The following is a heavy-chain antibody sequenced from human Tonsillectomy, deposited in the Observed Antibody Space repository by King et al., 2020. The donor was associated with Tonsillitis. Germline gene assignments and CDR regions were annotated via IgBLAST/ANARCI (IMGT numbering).Heavy chain of an antibody. V-gene: IGHV1-46*01. CDR1: GYTFTNYY. CDR3: AKDSAAGSYDFSYFCGMDV. CDR2: IHPSGGTT. D-gene: IGHD3-3*01. J-gene: IGHJ6*02. Sequence: QEQLVQSGAEVKKPGASVRLSCKATGYTFTNYYVHWVRQAPGQGLEWMGMIHPSGGTTRVAEKFQGRVTMTKDTSTSTVYMQLSSLRSEDTAVYYCAKDSAAGSYDFSYFCGMDVWGQGTTVTVSS.